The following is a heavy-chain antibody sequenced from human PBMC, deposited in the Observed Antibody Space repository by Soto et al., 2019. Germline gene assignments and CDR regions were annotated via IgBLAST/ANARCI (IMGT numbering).Heavy chain of an antibody. V-gene: IGHV3-30*18. CDR1: GFTFSSYG. Sequence: QVQLVESGGGVVQPGRSLRLSCAASGFTFSSYGMHWVRQAPGKGLEWVAVISYDGSNKYYADSVKGRFTISRDNSKNTRYLQMNSLRAEDTAVDYCAKDLGKASHVYYGMDVWGQGTTVTVSS. CDR2: ISYDGSNK. CDR3: AKDLGKASHVYYGMDV. D-gene: IGHD6-13*01. J-gene: IGHJ6*02.